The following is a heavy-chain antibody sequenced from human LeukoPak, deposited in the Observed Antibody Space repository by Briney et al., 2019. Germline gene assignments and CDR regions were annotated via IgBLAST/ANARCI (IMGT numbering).Heavy chain of an antibody. Sequence: SETLSLTCTVSGGSISSYYRSWIRQPPGKGLEWIGYIYYSGSTNYNPSLRSRVTISVDTSKNQFSLKLSSVTAADTAVYYCARAGGVYSDAFDIWGQGTMVTVSS. CDR3: ARAGGVYSDAFDI. J-gene: IGHJ3*02. CDR2: IYYSGST. CDR1: GGSISSYY. D-gene: IGHD3-3*01. V-gene: IGHV4-59*01.